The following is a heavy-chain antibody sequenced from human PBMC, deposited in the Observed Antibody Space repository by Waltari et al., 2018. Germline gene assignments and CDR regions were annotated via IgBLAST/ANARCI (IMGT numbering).Heavy chain of an antibody. D-gene: IGHD2-15*01. Sequence: QLQLQESGPGLVKPSETLSLTCTVSGGSLSSSSYYWGWIRQPPGKGLEWIGSIYYSGSTYYNPSLKSRVTISVDTSKNQFSLKLSSVTAADTAVYYCASEPAPIVVVVAASFDYWGQGTLVTVSS. J-gene: IGHJ4*02. CDR2: IYYSGST. CDR3: ASEPAPIVVVVAASFDY. CDR1: GGSLSSSSYY. V-gene: IGHV4-39*07.